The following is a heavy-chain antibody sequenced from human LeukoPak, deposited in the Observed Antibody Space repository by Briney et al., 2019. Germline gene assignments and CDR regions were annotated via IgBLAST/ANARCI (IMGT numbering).Heavy chain of an antibody. CDR3: ARGHSSGNSYDAFDM. CDR2: INGDASKK. CDR1: GFTFSTYW. J-gene: IGHJ3*02. V-gene: IGHV3-7*05. Sequence: GGSLRLSCTASGFTFSTYWMSWVRQAPGKGLEWVANINGDASKKYYVDSVKGRFTISRDHAKNTMDLQLNSLRAEDTAVYFCARGHSSGNSYDAFDMWGLGTKVTVSS. D-gene: IGHD3-22*01.